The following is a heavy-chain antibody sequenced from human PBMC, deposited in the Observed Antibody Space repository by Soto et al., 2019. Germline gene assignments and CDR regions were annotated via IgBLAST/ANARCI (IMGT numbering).Heavy chain of an antibody. CDR1: GFTFSSYG. J-gene: IGHJ4*02. V-gene: IGHV3-33*01. Sequence: QVQLVESGGGVVQPGRSLRLSCAASGFTFSSYGMHWVRQAPGKGLEWVAVIWYDGSNKYYADSVEGRFTISRDNSKNTLYLQMNSLRAEDTAVYYCARDGTRGYYDKALDYWGQGTLVTVSS. D-gene: IGHD3-22*01. CDR2: IWYDGSNK. CDR3: ARDGTRGYYDKALDY.